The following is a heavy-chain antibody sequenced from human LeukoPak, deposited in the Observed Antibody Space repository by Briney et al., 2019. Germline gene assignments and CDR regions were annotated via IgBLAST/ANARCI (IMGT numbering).Heavy chain of an antibody. CDR3: AEDPGGFVRPLDWFDP. V-gene: IGHV3-48*01. D-gene: IGHD3-10*01. CDR1: GFSFIPYS. Sequence: GWSLRLSWAASGFSFIPYSMNSVRQAPGNGLDWLSFISGSGVISNADSLKGRFTIYRDNITKSLYLQINSLRAEDTAVYYCAEDPGGFVRPLDWFDPWGQGTLVTVSS. J-gene: IGHJ5*02. CDR2: ISGSGVI.